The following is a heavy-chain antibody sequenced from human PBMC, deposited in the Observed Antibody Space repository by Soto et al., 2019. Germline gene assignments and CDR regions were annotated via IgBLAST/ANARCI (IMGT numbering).Heavy chain of an antibody. Sequence: PGGSLSLSCAASGFTFSSYAMSWVRQAPGKGLEWVSAISGSSGSTYYADSVKGRFTISRDNSKNTLYLQMNSLRAEDTAVYYCAKDIEFAYYYGSGSYSHPLYFDYWGQGTLVTVSS. D-gene: IGHD3-10*01. J-gene: IGHJ4*02. V-gene: IGHV3-23*01. CDR2: ISGSSGST. CDR3: AKDIEFAYYYGSGSYSHPLYFDY. CDR1: GFTFSSYA.